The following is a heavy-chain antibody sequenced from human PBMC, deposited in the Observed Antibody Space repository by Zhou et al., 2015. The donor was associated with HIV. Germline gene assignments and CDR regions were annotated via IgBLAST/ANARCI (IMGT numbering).Heavy chain of an antibody. J-gene: IGHJ6*02. CDR3: ARDPGIAAAGDSYYYYYGMDV. CDR1: GYTFTSYA. D-gene: IGHD6-13*01. Sequence: QVQLVQSGAEVKKPGASVKVSCKASGYTFTSYAMNWVRQAPGQGLEWMGWINTNTGNPTYAQGFTGRFVFSLDTSVSTAYLQICSLKAEDTAVYYCARDPGIAAAGDSYYYYYGMDVWGQGTTVTVSS. CDR2: INTNTGNP. V-gene: IGHV7-4-1*01.